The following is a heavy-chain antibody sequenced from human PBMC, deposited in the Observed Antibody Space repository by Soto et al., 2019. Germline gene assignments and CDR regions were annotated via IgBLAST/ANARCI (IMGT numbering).Heavy chain of an antibody. J-gene: IGHJ6*02. CDR1: GGTFSSYA. D-gene: IGHD3-10*01. CDR3: AADARYGSGRDGVYYYGMDV. CDR2: IIPIFGTA. Sequence: QVQLVQSGAEVKKPGSSVKVSCKASGGTFSSYAISWVRQAPGQGLEWMGGIIPIFGTANYEQKLQGRVTITADESTSTAYMELSSLRSEDTAVYYCAADARYGSGRDGVYYYGMDVWGQGTTVTVSS. V-gene: IGHV1-69*01.